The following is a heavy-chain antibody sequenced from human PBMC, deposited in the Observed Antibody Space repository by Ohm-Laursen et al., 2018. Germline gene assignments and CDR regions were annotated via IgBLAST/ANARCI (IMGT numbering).Heavy chain of an antibody. Sequence: SETLSLTCTVSGGSISSYYWSWIRQPAGKGLEWIGRIYTSGSTNYNPSLKSRVTMSVDTSKNQFSLKLSSVTAADTAVYYWARGGRYCSSTSCFRYNWFDPWGQGTLVTVSS. V-gene: IGHV4-4*07. J-gene: IGHJ5*02. CDR2: IYTSGST. D-gene: IGHD2-2*01. CDR3: ARGGRYCSSTSCFRYNWFDP. CDR1: GGSISSYY.